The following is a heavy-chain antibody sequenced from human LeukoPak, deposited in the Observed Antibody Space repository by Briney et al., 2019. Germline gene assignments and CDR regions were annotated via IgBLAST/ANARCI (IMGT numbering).Heavy chain of an antibody. D-gene: IGHD3-22*01. Sequence: PGGSLRLSCAASGFTFSVFWLSWVRQAPGKGLEWVANIKKDGSEKYYADSVKGRFTISRDNAKNSLYLQMNSLRAEDTAVYYCARDGASAGYYGFDIWGQGTMVTVS. CDR3: ARDGASAGYYGFDI. CDR1: GFTFSVFW. CDR2: IKKDGSEK. V-gene: IGHV3-7*01. J-gene: IGHJ3*02.